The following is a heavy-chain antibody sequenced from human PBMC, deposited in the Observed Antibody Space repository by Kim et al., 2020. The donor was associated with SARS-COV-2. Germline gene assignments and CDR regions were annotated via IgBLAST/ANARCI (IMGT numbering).Heavy chain of an antibody. D-gene: IGHD6-13*01. J-gene: IGHJ6*02. V-gene: IGHV3-11*06. CDR3: ARDKGKQQLVPYYYYGMDV. Sequence: GRFTISRDNAKNSLYLQMNSLRAEDTAVYYCARDKGKQQLVPYYYYGMDVWGQGTTVTVSS.